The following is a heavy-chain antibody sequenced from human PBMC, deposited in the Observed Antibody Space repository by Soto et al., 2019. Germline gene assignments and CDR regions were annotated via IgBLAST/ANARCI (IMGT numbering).Heavy chain of an antibody. J-gene: IGHJ6*02. CDR2: IIPIFGTA. CDR3: ARAVGIAVAGLYYYYGMDV. D-gene: IGHD6-19*01. V-gene: IGHV1-69*13. Sequence: GASVKVSCKASGGTFSSYAISWVRQAPGQGLEWMGGIIPIFGTANYAQKFQGRVTITADESTSTAYMELSSLRSEDTAVYYCARAVGIAVAGLYYYYGMDVWGQGTTVTVSS. CDR1: GGTFSSYA.